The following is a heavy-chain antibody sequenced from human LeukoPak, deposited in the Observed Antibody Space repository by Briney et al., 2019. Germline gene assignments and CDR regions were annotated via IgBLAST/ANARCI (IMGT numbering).Heavy chain of an antibody. Sequence: TGGSLRLSCAASGFTFSSYAMHWVRQAPGKGREWVAVISYDGSNKYYADSVKGRFTISRDNSKNTLYLQMNSLRAEDTAVYYCARHSIAVAGHDAFDIWGQGTMVTVSS. J-gene: IGHJ3*02. CDR3: ARHSIAVAGHDAFDI. CDR2: ISYDGSNK. D-gene: IGHD6-19*01. V-gene: IGHV3-30-3*01. CDR1: GFTFSSYA.